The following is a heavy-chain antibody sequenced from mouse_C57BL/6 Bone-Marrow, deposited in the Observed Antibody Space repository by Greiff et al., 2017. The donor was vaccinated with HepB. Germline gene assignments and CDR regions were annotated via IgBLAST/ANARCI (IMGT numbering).Heavy chain of an antibody. CDR3: ARDSYYYYGSSYYYAMDY. Sequence: EVQRVESGPGLVKPSQSLSLTCSVTGYSITSGYYWNWIRQFPGNKLEWMGYISYDGSNNYNPSLKNRISITRDTSKNQFFLKLNSVTTEDTATYYCARDSYYYYGSSYYYAMDYWGQGTSVTVSS. D-gene: IGHD1-1*01. CDR2: ISYDGSN. J-gene: IGHJ4*01. V-gene: IGHV3-6*01. CDR1: GYSITSGYY.